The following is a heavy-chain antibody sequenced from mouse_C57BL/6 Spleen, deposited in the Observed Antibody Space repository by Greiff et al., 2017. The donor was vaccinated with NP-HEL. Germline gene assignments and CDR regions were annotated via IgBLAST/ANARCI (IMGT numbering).Heavy chain of an antibody. CDR2: IHPSDSDT. CDR1: GYTFTSYW. Sequence: VQLQQPGAELVKPGASVKVSCKASGYTFTSYWMHWVKQRPGQGLEWIGRIHPSDSDTNYNQKFKGKATLTVDKSSSTAYMQLSSLTSEDSAVYYCAAIYYGNYGGAMDYWGQGTSVTVSS. V-gene: IGHV1-74*01. CDR3: AAIYYGNYGGAMDY. D-gene: IGHD2-1*01. J-gene: IGHJ4*01.